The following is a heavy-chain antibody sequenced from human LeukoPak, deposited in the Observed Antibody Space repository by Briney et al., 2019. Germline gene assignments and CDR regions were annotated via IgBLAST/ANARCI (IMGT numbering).Heavy chain of an antibody. CDR2: ISAYNGNT. J-gene: IGHJ3*02. CDR1: GYTFTSYG. Sequence: ASVKVSCKASGYTFTSYGIGWVRQPPGQGLDWMGWISAYNGNTNYAQKFQGRVTMTRDMSTSTVYMELSSLRSEDTAVYYCARESSSDPTHDAFDIWGQGTMVTVSS. V-gene: IGHV1-18*01. D-gene: IGHD3-22*01. CDR3: ARESSSDPTHDAFDI.